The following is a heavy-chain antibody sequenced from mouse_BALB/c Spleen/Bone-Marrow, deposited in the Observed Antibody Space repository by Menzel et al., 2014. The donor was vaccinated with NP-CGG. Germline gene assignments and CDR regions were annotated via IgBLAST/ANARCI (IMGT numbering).Heavy chain of an antibody. CDR2: IYPGNINT. CDR3: TVSLTLYYFDY. J-gene: IGHJ2*01. V-gene: IGHV1-5*01. D-gene: IGHD5-1*01. Sequence: VQLKQSGTVLARPGASVKMSRKASGYSFTSYWMHWVKQRPGQGLEWIGAIYPGNINTSYNQKFKGKAKLTAVTSASTAYMELSSLTNEDSAVYYCTVSLTLYYFDYWGQGTTLTVSS. CDR1: GYSFTSYW.